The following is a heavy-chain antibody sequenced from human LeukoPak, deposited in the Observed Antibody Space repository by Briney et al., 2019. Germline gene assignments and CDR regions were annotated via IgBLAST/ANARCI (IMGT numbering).Heavy chain of an antibody. V-gene: IGHV3-7*01. D-gene: IGHD5-24*01. CDR2: IPDDGSET. Sequence: GGSLRLSCSASGFNFSINWMTWVRQAPGKGLEWVANIPDDGSETSYVGSVKGRFIISRDNAKNSLSLQMSSLREEDTALYYCARGWATIPDWGQGTLVTVSS. J-gene: IGHJ1*01. CDR1: GFNFSINW. CDR3: ARGWATIPD.